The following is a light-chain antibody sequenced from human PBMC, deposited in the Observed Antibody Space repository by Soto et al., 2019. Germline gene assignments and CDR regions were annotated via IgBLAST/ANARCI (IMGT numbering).Light chain of an antibody. J-gene: IGKJ5*01. CDR2: GAS. V-gene: IGKV3-15*01. CDR1: QSVSSN. Sequence: ETVFTHYRETLSWSPGESTTRWCRASQSVSSNLAWYQQKTGQLPSLLIFGASTRATGIPARFSVSGSGTEFTQTIGRLHSADFQVYSCQQYNNSPINIGQGTRLEIK. CDR3: QQYNNSPIN.